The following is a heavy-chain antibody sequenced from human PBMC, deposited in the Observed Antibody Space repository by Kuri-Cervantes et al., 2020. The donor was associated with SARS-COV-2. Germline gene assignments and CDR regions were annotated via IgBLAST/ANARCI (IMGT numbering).Heavy chain of an antibody. V-gene: IGHV3-23*05. J-gene: IGHJ4*02. CDR3: AKVGLAQNDFWSGYYTG. CDR2: VYSSDDRT. Sequence: ETLSLTCAASGFTFSSYAMSWVRQAPGRGLEWVAVVYSSDDRTYYADSGKGRFSISRDNSKNTVYLQMNSLRVEDTAVYYCAKVGLAQNDFWSGYYTGWGQGTLVTVSS. D-gene: IGHD3-3*01. CDR1: GFTFSSYA.